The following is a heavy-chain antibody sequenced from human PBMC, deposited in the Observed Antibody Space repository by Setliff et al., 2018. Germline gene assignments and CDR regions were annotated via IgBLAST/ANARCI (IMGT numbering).Heavy chain of an antibody. J-gene: IGHJ1*01. CDR2: INPNNGGT. CDR3: ARGTSSSSWPEYFQH. V-gene: IGHV1-2*02. D-gene: IGHD6-13*01. CDR1: GYTFNSYG. Sequence: ASVKVSCKASGYTFNSYGITWVRQAPGQGLEWMGWINPNNGGTNYAQKFQGRVTMTRDTSISTAYMELSRLRSDDTAVYYCARGTSSSSWPEYFQHWGQGTLVTVSS.